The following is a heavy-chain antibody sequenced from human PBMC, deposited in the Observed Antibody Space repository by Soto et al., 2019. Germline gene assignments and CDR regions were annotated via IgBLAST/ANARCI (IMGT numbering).Heavy chain of an antibody. CDR2: ISSSGTSI. V-gene: IGHV3-48*02. CDR1: KFTISDYD. J-gene: IGHJ4*02. Sequence: EVQLVESGGGLVQPGGSLRLSCAASKFTISDYDMNWVRQAPGKGLEWVSYISSSGTSIHYADSVKDRFVIYRDSAENSLNLQMNSLTDEDTAVYYCARGDSSGWDFDCWGQGTLVTVSS. CDR3: ARGDSSGWDFDC. D-gene: IGHD6-19*01.